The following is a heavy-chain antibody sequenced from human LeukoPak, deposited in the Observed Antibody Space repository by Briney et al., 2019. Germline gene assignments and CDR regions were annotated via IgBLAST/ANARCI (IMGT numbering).Heavy chain of an antibody. CDR1: GFTFTTYV. CDR3: ARDNGEWRLNWFDH. J-gene: IGHJ5*02. D-gene: IGHD2-8*01. V-gene: IGHV3-33*01. Sequence: GGSLRLSCAASGFTFTTYVMHWVRQAPGKGLDWVALIWDDGNNKYYADSAKGRFTISRDNSKNTLYLQINSPRSVDTAVYYCARDNGEWRLNWFDHWGQGTLVTVSS. CDR2: IWDDGNNK.